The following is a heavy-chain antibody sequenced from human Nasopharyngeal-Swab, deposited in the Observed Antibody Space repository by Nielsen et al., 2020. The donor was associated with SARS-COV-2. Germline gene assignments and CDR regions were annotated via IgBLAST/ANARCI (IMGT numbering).Heavy chain of an antibody. Sequence: WIRQPPGKGLEWVSTVSGSGDSTYYADSVKGRFTISRDNSKSTLYLQMNSLRVEDTAVYYCATPDSNAYYLAFDFRGQGTLVTVSS. J-gene: IGHJ4*02. V-gene: IGHV3-23*01. D-gene: IGHD3-22*01. CDR3: ATPDSNAYYLAFDF. CDR2: VSGSGDST.